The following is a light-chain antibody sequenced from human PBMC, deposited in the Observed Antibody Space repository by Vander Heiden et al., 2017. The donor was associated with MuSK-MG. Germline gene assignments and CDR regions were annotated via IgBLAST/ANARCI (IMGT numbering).Light chain of an antibody. CDR1: QSLSRSY. CDR3: QVDGRSLRT. CDR2: DAS. V-gene: IGKV3D-20*01. Sequence: ETEFTQSPASLSPTPVDIATLSSGASQSLSRSYLAWYQQRPGLAPRLLIFDASSRATGIPDRFSGSGSGTDFTLTISRLEPEDFAVYYCQVDGRSLRTFGQGTKVEIK. J-gene: IGKJ2*01.